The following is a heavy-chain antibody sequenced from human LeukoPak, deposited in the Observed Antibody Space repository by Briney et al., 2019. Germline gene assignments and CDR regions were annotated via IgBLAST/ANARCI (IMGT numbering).Heavy chain of an antibody. D-gene: IGHD4/OR15-4a*01. J-gene: IGHJ4*02. CDR3: ARPPDSADYGAAFDF. CDR2: IYHSGST. Sequence: SETLSLTCTVSGYSISSGYYWGWIRQPPGKGLEWIGSIYHSGSTYYNPSLKSRVTMSVDTSKNQFPLKLSSVTAADTAVYYCARPPDSADYGAAFDFWGQGALVIVSS. CDR1: GYSISSGYY. V-gene: IGHV4-38-2*02.